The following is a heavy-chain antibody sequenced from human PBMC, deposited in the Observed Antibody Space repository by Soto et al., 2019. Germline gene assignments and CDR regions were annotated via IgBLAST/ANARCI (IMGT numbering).Heavy chain of an antibody. Sequence: GGSLRLSCAASGFTVSSNYMSWVRQAPGKGLEWVSVIFSGGGIYYADSVKGRFTISRDNSKNTLYLQMNSLRAEDTAVYYCARDQAGYRGGWPLDYWGQGTLVTVSS. V-gene: IGHV3-66*01. J-gene: IGHJ4*02. CDR2: IFSGGGI. CDR1: GFTVSSNY. D-gene: IGHD6-19*01. CDR3: ARDQAGYRGGWPLDY.